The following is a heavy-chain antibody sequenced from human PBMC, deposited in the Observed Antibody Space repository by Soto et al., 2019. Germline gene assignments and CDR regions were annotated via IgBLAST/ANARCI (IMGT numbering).Heavy chain of an antibody. CDR1: GFTFSDYY. CDR3: ARDVGYGSGGSCCYSFYGMDV. J-gene: IGHJ6*02. D-gene: IGHD2-15*01. Sequence: GGSLRLSCAASGFTFSDYYMSWIRQAPGKGLEWVSYISSSGSTIYYADSVKGRFTIYRDNAKNSLNLQMNSLRAEDAAVYYCARDVGYGSGGSCCYSFYGMDVWGQGTMVTVSS. V-gene: IGHV3-11*01. CDR2: ISSSGSTI.